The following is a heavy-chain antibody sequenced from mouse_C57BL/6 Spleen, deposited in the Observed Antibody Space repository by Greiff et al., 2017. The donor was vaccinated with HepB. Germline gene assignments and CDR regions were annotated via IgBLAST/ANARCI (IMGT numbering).Heavy chain of an antibody. J-gene: IGHJ4*01. V-gene: IGHV1-82*01. CDR3: ARERLGRRYYAMDY. Sequence: VKLMESGPELVKPGASVKISCKASGYAFSSSWMNWVKQRPGKGLEWIGRIYPGDGDTNYNGKFKGKATLTADKSTTTAYMQISSLKSEDSAVYFCARERLGRRYYAMDYWGQGTSVTVSS. D-gene: IGHD4-1*01. CDR2: IYPGDGDT. CDR1: GYAFSSSW.